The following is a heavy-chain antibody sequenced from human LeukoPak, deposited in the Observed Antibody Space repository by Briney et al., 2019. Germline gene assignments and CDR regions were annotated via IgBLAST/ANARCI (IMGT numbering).Heavy chain of an antibody. CDR2: INPSGGST. CDR3: ARDNGWTFDY. CDR1: GYTFTSYY. D-gene: IGHD3/OR15-3a*01. Sequence: GGSLRLSCAASGYTFTSYYMHWVRQAPGQGLEWMGIINPSGGSTSYAQKFQGRVTMTRDTSTSTVHMELSSLRSEDTAVYYCARDNGWTFDYWGQGTLVTVSS. J-gene: IGHJ4*02. V-gene: IGHV1-46*01.